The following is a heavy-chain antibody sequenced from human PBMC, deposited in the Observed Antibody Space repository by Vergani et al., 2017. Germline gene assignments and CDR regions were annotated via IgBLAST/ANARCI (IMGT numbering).Heavy chain of an antibody. CDR2: IYYSGST. CDR3: ARLNYGSGSYP. CDR1: GGSISSYY. D-gene: IGHD3-10*01. V-gene: IGHV4-59*12. Sequence: QVQLQESGPGLVKPSETLSLTCTVSGGSISSYYWSWIRQPPGKGLEWIGYIYYSGSTNYNPSLKSRFTISVDTSKNQISLKLSAVTAADTAVYYCARLNYGSGSYPWGQGTMVTVSS. J-gene: IGHJ5*02.